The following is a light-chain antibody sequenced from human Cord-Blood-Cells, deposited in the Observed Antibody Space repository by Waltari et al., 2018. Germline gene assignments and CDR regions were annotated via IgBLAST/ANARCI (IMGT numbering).Light chain of an antibody. CDR1: SSNIGAASA. Sequence: QSVLTQPPSVSGAPGQRVTIPCTAISSNIGAASALTWYQQPPGTSPKLLTDGHSNRPSGVPDRFSGSKSGTSASLAITGLQAEDEADYYCQSYDSSLSVVFGGGTKLTVL. V-gene: IGLV1-40*01. CDR2: GHS. J-gene: IGLJ2*01. CDR3: QSYDSSLSVV.